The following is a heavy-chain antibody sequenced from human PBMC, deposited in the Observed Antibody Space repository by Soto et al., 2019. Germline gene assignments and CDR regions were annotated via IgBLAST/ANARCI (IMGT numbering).Heavy chain of an antibody. CDR2: ISGSGGST. CDR3: AKDWNSIMITFWGVIVAPYFDY. Sequence: EVQLLESGGGLVQPGGSLRLSCAASGFTFSSYAMSWVRQAPGKGLEWVSAISGSGGSTYYADSVKGRFTISRDNSKNTLYLQMNSLRAEDTAVYYCAKDWNSIMITFWGVIVAPYFDYWGQGTLVTVSS. D-gene: IGHD3-16*02. V-gene: IGHV3-23*01. CDR1: GFTFSSYA. J-gene: IGHJ4*02.